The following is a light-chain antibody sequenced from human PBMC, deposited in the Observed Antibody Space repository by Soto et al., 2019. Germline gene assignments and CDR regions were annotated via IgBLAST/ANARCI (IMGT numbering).Light chain of an antibody. Sequence: QSVLTQPASVSGSPGQSITISCTGTSSDVGGYNFVSWYQHHQGKAPKLIICDGTNRPSGVSNRFSGSKSGNTASLTISGLQAEDEADYYCSSYATGSTRVLGPGTTVTVL. CDR3: SSYATGSTRV. CDR2: DGT. CDR1: SSDVGGYNF. J-gene: IGLJ1*01. V-gene: IGLV2-14*03.